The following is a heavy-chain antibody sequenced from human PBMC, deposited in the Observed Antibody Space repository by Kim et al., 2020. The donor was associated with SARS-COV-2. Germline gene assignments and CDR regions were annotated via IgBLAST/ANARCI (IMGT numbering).Heavy chain of an antibody. CDR1: GFTFSSYA. Sequence: GGSLRLSCAASGFTFSSYAMSWVRLAPGKGLEWVSAISGSGGSTYYADSVKGRFTISRDNSKNTLYLQMNSLRAEDTAVYYCAKRPRHYSSSWEGDYWGQGTLVTVSS. D-gene: IGHD6-13*01. CDR2: ISGSGGST. V-gene: IGHV3-23*01. J-gene: IGHJ4*02. CDR3: AKRPRHYSSSWEGDY.